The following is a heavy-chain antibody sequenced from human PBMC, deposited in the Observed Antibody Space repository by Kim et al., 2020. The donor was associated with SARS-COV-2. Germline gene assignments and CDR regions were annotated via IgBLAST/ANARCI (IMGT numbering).Heavy chain of an antibody. CDR3: SRGSGQDLRGSGPGSV. V-gene: IGHV3-9*01. J-gene: IGHJ3*01. D-gene: IGHD6-19*01. Sequence: DSVKGRFTISRDNAENSLYLQMNSLRPEDTALYYCSRGSGQDLRGSGPGSVWGQGTVVTVSS.